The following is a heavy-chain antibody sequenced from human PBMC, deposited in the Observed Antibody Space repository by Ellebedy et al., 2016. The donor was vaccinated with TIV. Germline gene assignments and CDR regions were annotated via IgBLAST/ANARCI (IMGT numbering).Heavy chain of an antibody. D-gene: IGHD2-2*01. J-gene: IGHJ4*02. CDR1: GFTFSSYA. Sequence: GESLKISXAASGFTFSSYAMSWVRQAPGKGLEWVSAISGSGGSTYYADSVKGRFTISRDNSKNTLYLQMNSLRAEDTAVYYCAKDLSVVVSRDDYWGQGTLVTVSS. V-gene: IGHV3-23*01. CDR2: ISGSGGST. CDR3: AKDLSVVVSRDDY.